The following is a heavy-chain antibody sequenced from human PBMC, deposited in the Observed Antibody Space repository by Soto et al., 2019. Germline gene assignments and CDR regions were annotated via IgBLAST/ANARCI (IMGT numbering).Heavy chain of an antibody. D-gene: IGHD6-19*01. V-gene: IGHV3-30-3*01. Sequence: QVQLVESGGGVVQPGRSLRLSCAASGFTFSSYAMHWVRQAPGKGLEWVAVISYDGSNKYYADSVKGRFTISRDNSKNTLYLQMNSLRAEDTAVYYCARDFLDSSGTSFAYWGQGTLVTVSS. J-gene: IGHJ4*02. CDR2: ISYDGSNK. CDR1: GFTFSSYA. CDR3: ARDFLDSSGTSFAY.